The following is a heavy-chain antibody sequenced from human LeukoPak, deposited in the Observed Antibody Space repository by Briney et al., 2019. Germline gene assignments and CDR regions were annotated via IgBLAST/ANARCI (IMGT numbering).Heavy chain of an antibody. Sequence: GGSLRLSCAASGFTFSSYAMSWVRQAPGKGLEWVSAISGSGGSTYYADSVKGRFTISRDNSKNTLYLQMNSLRAEDTAVYYCAEDATPRITMIVVVITTSLSYFDYWDQGTLVTVSS. CDR1: GFTFSSYA. CDR2: ISGSGGST. J-gene: IGHJ4*02. D-gene: IGHD3-22*01. V-gene: IGHV3-23*01. CDR3: AEDATPRITMIVVVITTSLSYFDY.